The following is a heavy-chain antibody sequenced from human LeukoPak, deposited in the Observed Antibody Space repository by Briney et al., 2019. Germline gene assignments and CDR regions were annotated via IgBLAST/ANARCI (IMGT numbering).Heavy chain of an antibody. D-gene: IGHD4-17*01. CDR2: IIPILDLA. CDR3: ATPSRTEDSDYGVC. Sequence: GASVKVSCKASGVIFSNFAFNWVRQAPGHGLEWMGRIIPILDLAHYTQKFQGRLTITADKSTNTSYMELTSLTAEDTAVYYCATPSRTEDSDYGVCWGQGTLVTVSS. CDR1: GVIFSNFA. J-gene: IGHJ4*02. V-gene: IGHV1-69*04.